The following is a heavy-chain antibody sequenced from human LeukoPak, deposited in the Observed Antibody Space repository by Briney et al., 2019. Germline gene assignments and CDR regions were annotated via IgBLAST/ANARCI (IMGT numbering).Heavy chain of an antibody. D-gene: IGHD6-13*01. CDR2: IKQDGTEK. CDR3: ARVAAAVPDQ. Sequence: GGSLRLSSAASGSTFTTYWMSWVRQAPGKGLEWVANIKQDGTEKYYMDSVRGRFTISRDNAKNSLDLQMSSLRADDTAVYYCARVAAAVPDQWGQGTLVTVSS. J-gene: IGHJ5*02. V-gene: IGHV3-7*04. CDR1: GSTFTTYW.